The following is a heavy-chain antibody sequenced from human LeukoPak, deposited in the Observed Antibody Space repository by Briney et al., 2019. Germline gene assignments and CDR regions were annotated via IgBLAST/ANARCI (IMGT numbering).Heavy chain of an antibody. Sequence: RPGGSLRLSCTASGFPFSTYAMTWVRQAPGKGLEWVSAISGSGGSTYYADSVKGRFTISRDNSKNTLYLQMNSLRAEDTAVYYCAKELSVDIVVVPADVDYWGQGTLVTVSS. D-gene: IGHD2-2*03. CDR3: AKELSVDIVVVPADVDY. CDR2: ISGSGGST. V-gene: IGHV3-23*01. CDR1: GFPFSTYA. J-gene: IGHJ4*02.